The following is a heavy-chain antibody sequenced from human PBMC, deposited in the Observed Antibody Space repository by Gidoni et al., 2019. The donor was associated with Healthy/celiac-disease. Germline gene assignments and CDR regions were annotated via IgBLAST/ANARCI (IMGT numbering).Heavy chain of an antibody. CDR2: IYYSGST. CDR1: GGSISSSSYY. V-gene: IGHV4-39*01. Sequence: QLQLQESGPGLVKPSETLSLTCTVSGGSISSSSYYWGWIRQPPGKGLEWIGSIYYSGSTYYNPSLKSRVTISVDTSKNQFSLKLSSGTAADTAVYYCARQGNGMYYDFWSAKAAFDYWGQGTLVTVSS. D-gene: IGHD3-3*01. J-gene: IGHJ4*02. CDR3: ARQGNGMYYDFWSAKAAFDY.